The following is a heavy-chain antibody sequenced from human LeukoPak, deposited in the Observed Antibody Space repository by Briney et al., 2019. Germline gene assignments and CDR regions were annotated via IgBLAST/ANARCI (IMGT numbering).Heavy chain of an antibody. CDR2: ISSSSSYI. Sequence: GGSLRLSCAASGFTFSSYSMNWVRQAPGKGLEWVSSISSSSSYIYYADSVKGRFTISRDNAKNSLYLQMNSLRAEDTAVYYCARNRKGDRYTYGHDYWGQGTLVTVSS. CDR1: GFTFSSYS. CDR3: ARNRKGDRYTYGHDY. J-gene: IGHJ4*02. D-gene: IGHD5-18*01. V-gene: IGHV3-21*01.